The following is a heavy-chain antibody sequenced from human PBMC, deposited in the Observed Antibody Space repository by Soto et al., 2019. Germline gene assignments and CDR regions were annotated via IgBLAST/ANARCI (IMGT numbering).Heavy chain of an antibody. CDR2: ISGSGGST. J-gene: IGHJ3*02. D-gene: IGHD3-22*01. Sequence: EVQLLESGGGLIQPGGSLRLSCAASGFTFSIYAMSWVRQAPGKGLEWVSGISGSGGSTYYADSVKGRFTISRDNSKNTLYLQMNSLRVEDTAVYYCAKGYDSSGYSAHDAFDMWGPGTMVTVSS. V-gene: IGHV3-23*01. CDR1: GFTFSIYA. CDR3: AKGYDSSGYSAHDAFDM.